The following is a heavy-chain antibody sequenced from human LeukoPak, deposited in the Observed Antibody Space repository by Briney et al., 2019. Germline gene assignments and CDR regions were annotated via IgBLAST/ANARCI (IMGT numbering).Heavy chain of an antibody. V-gene: IGHV4-31*03. CDR1: GGSISSGGYY. CDR3: ARERSAVAAFFDP. CDR2: IYYSGST. J-gene: IGHJ5*02. D-gene: IGHD6-19*01. Sequence: PSETLPLTCTVSGGSISSGGYYWSWIRQHPGKGLEWIGYIYYSGSTYYNPSLKSRVTISVDTSKNQFSLKLSSVTAADTAVYYCARERSAVAAFFDPWGQGTLVTVSS.